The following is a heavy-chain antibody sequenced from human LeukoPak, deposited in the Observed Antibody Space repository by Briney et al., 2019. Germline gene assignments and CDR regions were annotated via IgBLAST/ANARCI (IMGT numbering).Heavy chain of an antibody. V-gene: IGHV3-21*04. CDR2: ITSSSSYI. CDR3: ARHGLKLVGASTIYFDN. Sequence: GGSLRLSSAASGFPFRSYSRNWCRRAPGKGLGGWSSITSSSSYIYYAHSVNGRFTTSRVKAKTSLYLQMNSMRAEDTAVYYCARHGLKLVGASTIYFDNWGQGILVTVSS. J-gene: IGHJ4*02. CDR1: GFPFRSYS. D-gene: IGHD1-26*01.